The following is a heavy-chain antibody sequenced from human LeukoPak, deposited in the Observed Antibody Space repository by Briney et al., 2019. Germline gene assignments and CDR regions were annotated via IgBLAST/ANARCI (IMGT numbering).Heavy chain of an antibody. Sequence: PGGPLRLSCAASGFTFNSSSMNWARQAPGEGVEGVSSISSSSNYMYYADSVKGRFTISRDNAKNSLYLQMNSLRAEDTAVYYCARDSGYSSSPLFDYWGQGTLVTVSS. D-gene: IGHD6-6*01. V-gene: IGHV3-21*01. J-gene: IGHJ4*02. CDR3: ARDSGYSSSPLFDY. CDR2: ISSSSNYM. CDR1: GFTFNSSS.